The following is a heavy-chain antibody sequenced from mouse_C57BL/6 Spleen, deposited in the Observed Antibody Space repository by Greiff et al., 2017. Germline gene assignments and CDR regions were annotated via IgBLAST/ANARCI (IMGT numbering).Heavy chain of an antibody. V-gene: IGHV1-54*01. CDR2: INPGSGGT. CDR1: GYAFTNYL. Sequence: VQLQQSGAELVRPGTSVKVSCKASGYAFTNYLIEWVKQRPGQGLEWIGVINPGSGGTNYNEKFKGKATLTADKSSSTAYMQLSSLTSEDSAVYFCARFPYDGYYEGYAMDYWGQGTSVTVSS. J-gene: IGHJ4*01. CDR3: ARFPYDGYYEGYAMDY. D-gene: IGHD2-3*01.